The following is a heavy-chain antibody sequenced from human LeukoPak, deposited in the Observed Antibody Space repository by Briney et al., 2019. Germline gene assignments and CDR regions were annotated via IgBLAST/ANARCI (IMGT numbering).Heavy chain of an antibody. Sequence: ASVKVSCKASGYTFTGYYMHWVRQAPGQGLEWMGWINPNSGGTNYAQKFRGWVTMTRDTSISTAYMELSRLRSDDTAVYYCARAPFYYDFWSGPFDYWGQGTLVTVSS. J-gene: IGHJ4*02. V-gene: IGHV1-2*04. CDR3: ARAPFYYDFWSGPFDY. CDR2: INPNSGGT. D-gene: IGHD3-3*01. CDR1: GYTFTGYY.